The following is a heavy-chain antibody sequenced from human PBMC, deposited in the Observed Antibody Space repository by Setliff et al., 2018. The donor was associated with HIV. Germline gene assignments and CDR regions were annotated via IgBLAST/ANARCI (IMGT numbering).Heavy chain of an antibody. V-gene: IGHV3-21*01. CDR2: ITSGSTYV. CDR1: GFTFTDYT. J-gene: IGHJ4*02. D-gene: IGHD7-27*01. CDR3: ARQGNWEFDY. Sequence: GGSLRLSCAASGFTFTDYTMNWVRQAPGKGLEWVSSITSGSTYVNYADSGKGRFSISRDNSKNSLYLQMISLRAEDTALYYCARQGNWEFDYWGQGTLVTVSS.